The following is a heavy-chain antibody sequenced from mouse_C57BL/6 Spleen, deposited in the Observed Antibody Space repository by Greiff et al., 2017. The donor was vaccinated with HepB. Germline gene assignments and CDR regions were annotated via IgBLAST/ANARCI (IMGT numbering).Heavy chain of an antibody. V-gene: IGHV1-55*01. J-gene: IGHJ4*01. CDR1: GYTFTSYW. CDR3: ARRIYYSAMDY. Sequence: QVQLQQSGAELVKPGASVKMSCKASGYTFTSYWITWVKQRPGQGLEWIGDIYPGSGSTNYNEKFKSKATLTVDTSSSTAYMQLSSLTSEDSAVYYCARRIYYSAMDYWGQGTSVTVSS. D-gene: IGHD2-12*01. CDR2: IYPGSGST.